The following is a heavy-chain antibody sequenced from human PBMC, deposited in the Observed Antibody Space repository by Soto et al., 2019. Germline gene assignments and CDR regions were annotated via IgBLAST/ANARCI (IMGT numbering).Heavy chain of an antibody. CDR3: ASGLNWNYHAFAI. CDR2: IIPIFGKA. J-gene: IGHJ3*02. D-gene: IGHD1-7*01. V-gene: IGHV1-69*01. CDR1: GGTFSSYA. Sequence: QVQLVQSGAEVKKPGSSAKVSCKASGGTFSSYAITWVRQAPGQGLEWMGGIIPIFGKANYAQKFRGRVTITADESTSTAYMGLSSLRSEDTAVYYCASGLNWNYHAFAIWGQGTMFTVSS.